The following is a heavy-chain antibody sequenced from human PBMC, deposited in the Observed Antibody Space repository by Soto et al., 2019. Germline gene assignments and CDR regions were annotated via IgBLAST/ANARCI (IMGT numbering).Heavy chain of an antibody. CDR3: ASGYYDFWSGYYTGYFQH. J-gene: IGHJ1*01. V-gene: IGHV3-48*02. CDR1: GFNFSSDS. CDR2: ISSSSSTI. D-gene: IGHD3-3*01. Sequence: GGYLIISGATYGFNFSSDSMNWCLQSPGKGLEWVSYISSSSSTIYYADSVKGRFTISRDNAKNSLYLQMNSLRDEDTAVYYCASGYYDFWSGYYTGYFQHWGQGTLVTVSS.